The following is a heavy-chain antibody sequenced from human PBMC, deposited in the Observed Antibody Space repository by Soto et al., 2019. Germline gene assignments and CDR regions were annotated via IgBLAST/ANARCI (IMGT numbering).Heavy chain of an antibody. CDR2: ISYDGSNK. D-gene: IGHD5-18*01. V-gene: IGHV3-30*18. CDR3: EKVGPGYSYGYGVDY. CDR1: GFTFSSYG. Sequence: QVQLVESGGGVVQPGRSLRLSCAASGFTFSSYGMHWVRKAPGKGLEWVAVISYDGSNKYYADSVKGRFTISRDNSKKTLYLHMNSLRAEDTAVYYCEKVGPGYSYGYGVDYWGQGTLVTVSS. J-gene: IGHJ4*02.